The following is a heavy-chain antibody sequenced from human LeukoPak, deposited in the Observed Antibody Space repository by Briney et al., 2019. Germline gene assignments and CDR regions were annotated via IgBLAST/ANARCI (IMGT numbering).Heavy chain of an antibody. CDR1: GFTFSSYE. Sequence: PGGSLRLSCAASGFTFSSYEMNWVRQAPGKGLEWVSYISSSGSTIYYADSVKGRFTISRDNAKNSLYLQMNSLRAEDTALYYCAKGMSSSWSQGYYYYMDVWGKGTTVTISS. CDR2: ISSSGSTI. J-gene: IGHJ6*03. CDR3: AKGMSSSWSQGYYYYMDV. D-gene: IGHD6-13*01. V-gene: IGHV3-48*03.